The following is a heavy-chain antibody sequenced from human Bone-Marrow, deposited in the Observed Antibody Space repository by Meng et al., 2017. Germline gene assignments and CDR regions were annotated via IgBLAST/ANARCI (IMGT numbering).Heavy chain of an antibody. Sequence: GESLKISCVASGGTFRNFWMTWVRQAPGKGLQVVSTIAGNGDAPEYADSVKGRFTISRDNSKNTLYLQMNSLRAEDTAVYYCARRLANPNGIYYFDYWGQGTLVTVSS. J-gene: IGHJ4*02. CDR1: GGTFRNFW. CDR3: ARRLANPNGIYYFDY. V-gene: IGHV3-23*01. D-gene: IGHD1-1*01. CDR2: IAGNGDAP.